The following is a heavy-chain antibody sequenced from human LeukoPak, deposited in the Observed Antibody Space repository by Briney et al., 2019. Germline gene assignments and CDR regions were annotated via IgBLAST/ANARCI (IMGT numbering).Heavy chain of an antibody. CDR1: GFTFSSYS. CDR3: ARDLHDYGDFFDY. CDR2: ISSSSSTI. D-gene: IGHD4-17*01. V-gene: IGHV3-48*01. J-gene: IGHJ4*02. Sequence: GGSLRLSCAASGFTFSSYSMNWVRQAPGKGLEWVSDISSSSSTIYYADSVKGRFTISRDNAKNSLYLQMNSLRAEDTAVYYCARDLHDYGDFFDYWGQGTLVTVSS.